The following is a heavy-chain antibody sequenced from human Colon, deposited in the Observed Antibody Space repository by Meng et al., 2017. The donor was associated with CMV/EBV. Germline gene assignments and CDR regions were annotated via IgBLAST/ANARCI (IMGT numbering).Heavy chain of an antibody. Sequence: GGSLRLSCAASGFSVRSNYMTWVRQAPGKGLEWVANIKYDGSEKYYGDSVRGRFTISRDNAENSLLLQIDSLRADDTAVYYCAREDYHFGSGSLFDYWGQGALVTVSS. V-gene: IGHV3-7*01. CDR3: AREDYHFGSGSLFDY. CDR2: IKYDGSEK. D-gene: IGHD3-10*01. J-gene: IGHJ4*02. CDR1: GFSVRSNY.